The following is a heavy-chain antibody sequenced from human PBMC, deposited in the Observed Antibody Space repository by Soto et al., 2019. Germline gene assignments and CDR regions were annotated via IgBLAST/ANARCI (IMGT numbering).Heavy chain of an antibody. CDR1: GFAFSAYA. CDR3: AKAGASIH. Sequence: EVQLLESGGGLVQPGGSLRLSCAASGFAFSAYAMSWVRQAPGKGLEWVSVISGNGGNTYYADSVKGRFTISRDNSKNTLYVQMNSLRAEDTAVYYCAKAGASIHWGQGTLVTVSS. J-gene: IGHJ4*02. CDR2: ISGNGGNT. D-gene: IGHD2-2*01. V-gene: IGHV3-23*01.